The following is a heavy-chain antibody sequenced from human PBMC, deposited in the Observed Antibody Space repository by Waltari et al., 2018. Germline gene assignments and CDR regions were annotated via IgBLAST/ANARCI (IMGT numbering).Heavy chain of an antibody. CDR2: IHYRGST. J-gene: IGHJ4*02. Sequence: QVQLQESGPGLVKPSETLSLTCTVSGGSISSYYWSWIRQPPGKGLEWIGYIHYRGSTNHYPPLKGRGTIAVDPSKNQFSLKLSSVTAADTAVYYCARAAYDSSEVGLGFGLYFDYWGQGTLVTVSS. CDR3: ARAAYDSSEVGLGFGLYFDY. D-gene: IGHD3-22*01. CDR1: GGSISSYY. V-gene: IGHV4-59*01.